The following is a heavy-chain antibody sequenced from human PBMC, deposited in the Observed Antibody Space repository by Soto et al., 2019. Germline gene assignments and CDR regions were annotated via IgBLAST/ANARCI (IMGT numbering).Heavy chain of an antibody. Sequence: LRLSCAPSGFTFSSHAMIWVRQAPGKGLEWVSAISGSGGSTYYADSVKGRFTISRDNSKNTLYLQMNSLRAEDTAVYYCAKKGLVTLRSFDYWGQGTLVTVSS. CDR2: ISGSGGST. CDR1: GFTFSSHA. J-gene: IGHJ4*02. V-gene: IGHV3-23*01. CDR3: AKKGLVTLRSFDY. D-gene: IGHD3-9*01.